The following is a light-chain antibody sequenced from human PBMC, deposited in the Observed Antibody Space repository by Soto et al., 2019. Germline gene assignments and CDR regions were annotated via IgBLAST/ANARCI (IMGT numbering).Light chain of an antibody. J-gene: IGKJ4*01. CDR2: DAS. Sequence: EIVLTQSPATLSLSPGERATLSCRASQSVSSYLAWYQQKPGQAPRLLIYDASNRATGIPARFSGSGSGTDFTLTIRSLVPEDFAVYYCQQRSNWLTFGGGTKVEIK. CDR3: QQRSNWLT. CDR1: QSVSSY. V-gene: IGKV3-11*01.